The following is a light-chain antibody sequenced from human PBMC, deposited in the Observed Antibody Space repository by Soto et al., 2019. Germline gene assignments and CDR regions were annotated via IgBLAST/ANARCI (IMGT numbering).Light chain of an antibody. Sequence: IQLTQSPSSLSASVGDRVTITCRASQDINSYLAWYQQKPGKAPNLVIYAGTSLQSGVPSRFSGSGSGTVFTPTISSLQPEDFATYYCQQLHVYPSTFGGGTKVE. V-gene: IGKV1-9*01. CDR2: AGT. J-gene: IGKJ4*01. CDR1: QDINSY. CDR3: QQLHVYPST.